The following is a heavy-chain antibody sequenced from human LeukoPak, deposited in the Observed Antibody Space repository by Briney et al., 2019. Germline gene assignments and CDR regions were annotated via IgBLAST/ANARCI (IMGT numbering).Heavy chain of an antibody. CDR2: MNPNSGRR. Sequence: SVKVSCKVSGYIFSNYDINWVRQAPGHGLEWMGWMNPNSGRRVYAQKLHGRVTMTRKSSINTACMELTRRRSDDRAVYYCARGLRSEYWGQRTLGTVSS. CDR1: GYIFSNYD. J-gene: IGHJ4*02. V-gene: IGHV1-8*01. CDR3: ARGLRSEY.